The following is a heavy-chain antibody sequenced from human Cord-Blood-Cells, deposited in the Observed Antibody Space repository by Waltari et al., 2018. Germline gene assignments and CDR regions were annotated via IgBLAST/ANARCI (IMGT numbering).Heavy chain of an antibody. Sequence: QVQLVQSGAEVKKPGASVKVSCKVSGYTLTELSMHWVRQAPGKGLEWMGGFDPEDGKTIDAHKFQGRVTMTEDTTTDTDYMELSSLRSGDTAVYYWATAYRVGAATGFDYWGQGTLVTVSS. D-gene: IGHD1-26*01. CDR2: FDPEDGKT. CDR1: GYTLTELS. J-gene: IGHJ4*02. CDR3: ATAYRVGAATGFDY. V-gene: IGHV1-24*01.